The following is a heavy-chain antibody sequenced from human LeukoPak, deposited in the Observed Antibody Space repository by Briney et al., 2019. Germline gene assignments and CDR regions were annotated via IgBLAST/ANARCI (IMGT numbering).Heavy chain of an antibody. CDR3: ARVGGYSGYDVDY. Sequence: SETLSLTCTVSGYSISSGYYWGWIRQPPGKGLEWIGSIYHSGSTYYNPSLKSRVTISVDTSKNQFSLKLSSVTAADTAVYYCARVGGYSGYDVDYWGQGTLVTVSS. J-gene: IGHJ4*02. CDR1: GYSISSGYY. CDR2: IYHSGST. V-gene: IGHV4-38-2*02. D-gene: IGHD5-12*01.